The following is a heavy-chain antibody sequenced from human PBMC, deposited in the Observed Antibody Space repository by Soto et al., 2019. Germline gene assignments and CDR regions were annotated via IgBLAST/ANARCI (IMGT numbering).Heavy chain of an antibody. CDR3: ARMAAGCFVNGFNYFDY. J-gene: IGHJ4*02. V-gene: IGHV4-59*01. D-gene: IGHD2-8*01. Sequence: SETLSLTCTVSGCSFSSYYWSWIRQPPGKGLEWIGYIYYSGSTNYNPSLKSRVTISVDTSKNQFSLKLSSVTAAYTAVYYCARMAAGCFVNGFNYFDYWGQGTLVTVSS. CDR1: GCSFSSYY. CDR2: IYYSGST.